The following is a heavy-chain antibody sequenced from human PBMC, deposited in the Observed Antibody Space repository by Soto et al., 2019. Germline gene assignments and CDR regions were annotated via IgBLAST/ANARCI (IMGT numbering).Heavy chain of an antibody. CDR1: GGTFSSYA. CDR3: ASPRDSMIGEGAPSFDY. V-gene: IGHV1-69*13. J-gene: IGHJ4*02. Sequence: VASVKVSCKASGGTFSSYAISWVRQAPGQGLEWMGGIIPIFGTANYAQKFQGRVTITADESTSTAYMELSSLRSEDTAVYYCASPRDSMIGEGAPSFDYWGQGTLVTVSS. D-gene: IGHD3-22*01. CDR2: IIPIFGTA.